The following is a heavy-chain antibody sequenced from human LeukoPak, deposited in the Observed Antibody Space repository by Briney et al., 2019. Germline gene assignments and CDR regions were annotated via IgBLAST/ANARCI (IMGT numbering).Heavy chain of an antibody. CDR1: GGSISSYY. J-gene: IGHJ6*03. V-gene: IGHV4-4*09. Sequence: SETLSLTCTVSGGSISSYYWSWIRQPPGKGLEWIGYIYTSGSTNYNPSLKSRVTISVDTSKNQFSLKLSSVTAADPAVYYCARIVVVPAASIGVYYYYYMDVWGKGTTVTVSS. D-gene: IGHD2-2*01. CDR2: IYTSGST. CDR3: ARIVVVPAASIGVYYYYYMDV.